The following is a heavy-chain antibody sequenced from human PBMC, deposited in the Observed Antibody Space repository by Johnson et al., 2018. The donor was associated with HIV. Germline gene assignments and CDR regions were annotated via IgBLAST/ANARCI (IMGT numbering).Heavy chain of an antibody. CDR1: GFTFSDFY. J-gene: IGHJ3*02. Sequence: QVQLVESGGGLVKPGGSLRLSCAASGFTFSDFYMSWIRQAPGRGLEWISYISSSGSTIYYADSVKGRFTISRDNAKNSLYLQMNSLRAEDTAVYNCARDPSREEWLLRAFDIWGQGTMVTVSS. D-gene: IGHD3-3*01. CDR2: ISSSGSTI. V-gene: IGHV3-11*04. CDR3: ARDPSREEWLLRAFDI.